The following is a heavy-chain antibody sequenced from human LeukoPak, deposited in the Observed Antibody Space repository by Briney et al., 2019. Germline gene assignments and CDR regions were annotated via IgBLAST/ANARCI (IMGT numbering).Heavy chain of an antibody. D-gene: IGHD2-2*01. CDR3: ARGEPAAGESFFDY. CDR1: GHSISSGYY. Sequence: SETLSLTCTVSGHSISSGYYWGWIRQPPGKGLEWIGSIYHSGSTYYNPSLKSRVTISVDRSKNQFSLKLSSVTAADTAVYYCARGEPAAGESFFDYWGQGTLVTVSS. V-gene: IGHV4-38-2*02. J-gene: IGHJ4*02. CDR2: IYHSGST.